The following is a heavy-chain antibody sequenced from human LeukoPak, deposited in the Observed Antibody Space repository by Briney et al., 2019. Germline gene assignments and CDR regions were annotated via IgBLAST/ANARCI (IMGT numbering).Heavy chain of an antibody. J-gene: IGHJ6*02. CDR2: MYSGGST. Sequence: GGSLRLSCAASGLTGSSNFMTRVRQAPGKGLEWVSAMYSGGSTFYADSVRGRFNISRDNSKKTMFLQMSSLRVEDAAVYYCASSGTASRGAMDVWGQGTTVTVSS. CDR1: GLTGSSNF. CDR3: ASSGTASRGAMDV. D-gene: IGHD1-1*01. V-gene: IGHV3-66*01.